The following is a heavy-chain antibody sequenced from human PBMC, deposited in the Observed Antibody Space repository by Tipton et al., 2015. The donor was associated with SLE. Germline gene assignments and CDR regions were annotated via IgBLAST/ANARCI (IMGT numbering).Heavy chain of an antibody. CDR1: GYSFTRHW. CDR2: TYFRSQWYD. V-gene: IGHV6-1*01. J-gene: IGHJ6*02. Sequence: QVQLVQSGAEVKKPGESLKISCQGSGYSFTRHWIGWVRQMPGKGLEWLGRTYFRSQWYDEYAPSVKSRITINPDTSKNQFSLQLDSVTAADTAVYYCATEGDSSANFYFYAIHDWGQGATVTVSS. D-gene: IGHD6-25*01. CDR3: ATEGDSSANFYFYAIHD.